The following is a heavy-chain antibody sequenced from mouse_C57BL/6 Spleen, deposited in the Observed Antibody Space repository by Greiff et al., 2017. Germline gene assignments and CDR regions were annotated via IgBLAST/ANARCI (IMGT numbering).Heavy chain of an antibody. D-gene: IGHD2-5*01. Sequence: DVMLVESGGGLVQSGRSLRLSCATSAFTFSDFYMEWVRQAPGKGLEWIAASRNKANDYATEYIASVKGRFIVSRDTSQSILYLQMNALRAEDTAIYYCASAPYSNFFDYWGQGTTLTVSS. CDR1: AFTFSDFY. V-gene: IGHV7-1*01. CDR3: ASAPYSNFFDY. CDR2: SRNKANDYAT. J-gene: IGHJ2*01.